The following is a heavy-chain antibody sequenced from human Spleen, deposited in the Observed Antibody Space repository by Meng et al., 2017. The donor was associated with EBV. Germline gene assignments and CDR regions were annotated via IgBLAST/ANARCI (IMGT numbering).Heavy chain of an antibody. D-gene: IGHD6-13*01. CDR2: IHAGNGNT. V-gene: IGHV1-3*01. CDR3: ARDNSSWFNWFDP. Sequence: VQLVQSGSELRTSWASAMVSCKISGYTFTTQPIHWVRQAPVQGLKWMGWIHAGNGNTKYSQRFQGRVTITRDTSARTAYMELSSLRSEDTAVYYCARDNSSWFNWFDPWGQGTLVTVSS. CDR1: GYTFTTQP. J-gene: IGHJ5*02.